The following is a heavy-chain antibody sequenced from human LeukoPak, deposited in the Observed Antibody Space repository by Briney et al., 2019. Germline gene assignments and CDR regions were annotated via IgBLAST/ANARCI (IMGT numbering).Heavy chain of an antibody. CDR1: GGSISSYY. CDR3: ARHSRWLPNWFDP. CDR2: ISNSEST. D-gene: IGHD5-24*01. V-gene: IGHV4-59*08. Sequence: PSETLSLTCTVSGGSISSYYWSWIRQPPGKGLEWIGYISNSESTNYNPSLKSRVTISVDTSKNQFSLKLSSVTAADTAVYYCARHSRWLPNWFDPWGQGTLVTVSS. J-gene: IGHJ5*02.